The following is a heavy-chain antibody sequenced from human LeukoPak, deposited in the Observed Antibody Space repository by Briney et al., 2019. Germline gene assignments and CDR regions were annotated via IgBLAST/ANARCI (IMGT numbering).Heavy chain of an antibody. Sequence: GGSLRLSCAASGFTFDDYGMSWVRQAPGKGLEGVSAISGRGGSTYYAGSVKGRFTISRDNSKNTLYLQMNSLRAEDTAVYYCAKDLRRGTAWGDAFDIWGQGTMVTVSS. J-gene: IGHJ3*02. CDR2: ISGRGGST. V-gene: IGHV3-23*01. D-gene: IGHD7-27*01. CDR1: GFTFDDYG. CDR3: AKDLRRGTAWGDAFDI.